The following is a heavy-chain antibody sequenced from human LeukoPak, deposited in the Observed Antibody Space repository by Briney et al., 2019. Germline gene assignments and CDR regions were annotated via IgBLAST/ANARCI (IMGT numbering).Heavy chain of an antibody. CDR1: GDSVSSNSAA. Sequence: SQTLSLTCVIFGDSVSSNSAAWNWIRQSPSRGLEWLGRTYYRSKWYNDYAVSVKSRMTINPDTSKNQFSLQLNSVTPEDTAVYYCARGDSSGWYGIYYYYGMDVWGQGTTVTVSS. J-gene: IGHJ6*02. V-gene: IGHV6-1*01. CDR2: TYYRSKWYN. D-gene: IGHD6-19*01. CDR3: ARGDSSGWYGIYYYYGMDV.